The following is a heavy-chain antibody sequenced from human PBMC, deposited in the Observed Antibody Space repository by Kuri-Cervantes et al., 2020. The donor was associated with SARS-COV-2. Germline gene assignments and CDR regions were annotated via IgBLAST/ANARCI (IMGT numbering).Heavy chain of an antibody. CDR3: ARAAWGSAGTHYYYYGMDF. J-gene: IGHJ6*02. CDR2: ISYDGSNK. CDR1: GFTFSSYA. V-gene: IGHV3-30-3*01. Sequence: GESMKTSCAASGFTFSSYAMHWVRQAPGKGLEWVAVISYDGSNKYYADSVKGRFTISRDNSKNTLYLQMNSLRAEDTAVYYCARAAWGSAGTHYYYYGMDFWGQGTTVTVSS. D-gene: IGHD6-19*01.